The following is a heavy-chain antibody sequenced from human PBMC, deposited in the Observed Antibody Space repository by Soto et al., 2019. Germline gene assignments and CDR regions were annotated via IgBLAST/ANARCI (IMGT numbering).Heavy chain of an antibody. D-gene: IGHD1-26*01. CDR1: GDTFSANY. Sequence: AXVRVSCTASGDTFSANYIHWVRQSPGQGFEWMGWINPKSGGTEYPQKFQGRVTMTRDTSLSTVYMTLTRLTSDDTAVYYCARDLAKGGGSAGFDYWGQRTLVTVSS. J-gene: IGHJ4*02. V-gene: IGHV1-2*02. CDR3: ARDLAKGGGSAGFDY. CDR2: INPKSGGT.